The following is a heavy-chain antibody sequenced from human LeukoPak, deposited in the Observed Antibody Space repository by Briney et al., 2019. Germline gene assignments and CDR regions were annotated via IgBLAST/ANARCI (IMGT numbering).Heavy chain of an antibody. D-gene: IGHD2-21*01. CDR1: GFIFSSYS. J-gene: IGHJ4*02. CDR2: ISSSSSTL. V-gene: IGHV3-48*04. CDR3: ARLPYCGGDCYWGGYFDY. Sequence: GGSLRLSCAASGFIFSSYSMNWVRQAPGKGLEWVSYISSSSSTLYYADSVKGRFTISRDNAKNSLYLQMNSLRAEDTAVYYCARLPYCGGDCYWGGYFDYWGQGTLVTVSS.